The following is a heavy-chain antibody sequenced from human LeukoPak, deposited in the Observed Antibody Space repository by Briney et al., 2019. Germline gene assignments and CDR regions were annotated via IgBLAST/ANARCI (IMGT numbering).Heavy chain of an antibody. Sequence: GGSLRLSCAASGFTFSSYAMSWVRQAPGKGLEWVSAISGSGGSTYYADSVKGRFTISRDNSKNTLYLQMNSLRAEDTAVYYCASGITMIVVVTPDNAFDIWGQGTMVTVSS. V-gene: IGHV3-23*01. CDR1: GFTFSSYA. J-gene: IGHJ3*02. D-gene: IGHD3-22*01. CDR2: ISGSGGST. CDR3: ASGITMIVVVTPDNAFDI.